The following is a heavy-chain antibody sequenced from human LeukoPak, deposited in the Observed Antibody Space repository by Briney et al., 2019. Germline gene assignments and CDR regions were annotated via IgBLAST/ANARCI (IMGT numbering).Heavy chain of an antibody. CDR3: ARTLGYCSGGSCYGWFDP. Sequence: SETLSLTCTVSGGSISSGGYSWSWIRQPPGKGLEWIGYIYHSGSTYYNPSLKSRVTISVDRSKNQFSLKLSSVTAADTAVYYCARTLGYCSGGSCYGWFDPWGQGTLVTVSS. V-gene: IGHV4-30-2*01. D-gene: IGHD2-15*01. CDR2: IYHSGST. J-gene: IGHJ5*02. CDR1: GGSISSGGYS.